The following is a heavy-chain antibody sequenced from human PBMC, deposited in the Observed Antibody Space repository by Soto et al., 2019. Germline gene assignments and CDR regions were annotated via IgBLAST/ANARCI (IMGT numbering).Heavy chain of an antibody. J-gene: IGHJ4*02. Sequence: QVQLQESGPGLVKPSGTLSLTCAVSGGSISSSNWWSWVRQPPGKGLEWIGEIYHSGSTHYNPSPKSRRTISGDKSKNQCSLKLSSVTAADTAVYYCARAAAAGTTLDYWGQGTLVTVSS. D-gene: IGHD6-13*01. CDR1: GGSISSSNW. V-gene: IGHV4-4*02. CDR2: IYHSGST. CDR3: ARAAAAGTTLDY.